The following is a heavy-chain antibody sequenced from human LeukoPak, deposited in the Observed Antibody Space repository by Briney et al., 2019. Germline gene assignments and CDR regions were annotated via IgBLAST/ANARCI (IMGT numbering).Heavy chain of an antibody. Sequence: ASVKVSCKASGYTFTGYYMHWVRQAPGQGLEWMGWINPNSGGTNYAQKFQGRVTMTRDTSISTAHMELSRLRSDDTAVYYCARDLAGAGTAWGQGTLVTVSS. V-gene: IGHV1-2*02. D-gene: IGHD6-13*01. J-gene: IGHJ5*02. CDR3: ARDLAGAGTA. CDR1: GYTFTGYY. CDR2: INPNSGGT.